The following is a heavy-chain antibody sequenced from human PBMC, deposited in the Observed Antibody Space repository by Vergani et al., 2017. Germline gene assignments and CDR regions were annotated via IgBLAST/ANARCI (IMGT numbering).Heavy chain of an antibody. Sequence: QVQLVESAGGVVQPGGSLRLSCAASGFTFSNFSMHWIRQAPGKGLEWLAYIGKDGINTSYRDAVKGRFTVSRDNSKDILYLQMDSLGSEDTALYYYAKYLRDSTDGLPDSWGPGTLVIVSS. CDR1: GFTFSNFS. D-gene: IGHD2-21*02. CDR3: AKYLRDSTDGLPDS. V-gene: IGHV3-30*02. J-gene: IGHJ4*02. CDR2: IGKDGINT.